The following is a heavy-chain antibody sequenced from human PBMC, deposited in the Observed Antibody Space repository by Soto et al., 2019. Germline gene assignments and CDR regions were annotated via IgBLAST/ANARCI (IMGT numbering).Heavy chain of an antibody. CDR1: GFTVSSNY. CDR2: IYSGGST. D-gene: IGHD1-1*01. J-gene: IGHJ6*02. Sequence: EVQLVESGGGLIQPGGSLRLSCAASGFTVSSNYMSWVRQAPGKGLEWVSVIYSGGSTYYADSVKGRFTISRDNSKNTRYLQMNSLRAGDTAVYYCARGLNDTDYYYGMDVWGQGGTATGSS. CDR3: ARGLNDTDYYYGMDV. V-gene: IGHV3-53*01.